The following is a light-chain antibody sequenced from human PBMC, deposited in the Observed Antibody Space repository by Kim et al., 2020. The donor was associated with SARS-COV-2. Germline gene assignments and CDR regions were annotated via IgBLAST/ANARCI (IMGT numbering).Light chain of an antibody. J-gene: IGLJ3*02. CDR3: NSRDSSGNHLV. Sequence: ALGQTVRITWQGDSLRSYYASWYQQKPGKAPVLVIYGKNNRPSGIPDRFSGSRSGNTASLTITGAQAEDEADYYCNSRDSSGNHLVFGGGTQLTVL. CDR2: GKN. V-gene: IGLV3-19*01. CDR1: SLRSYY.